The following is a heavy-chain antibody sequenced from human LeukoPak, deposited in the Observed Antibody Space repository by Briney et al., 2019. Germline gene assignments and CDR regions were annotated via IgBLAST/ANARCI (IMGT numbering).Heavy chain of an antibody. V-gene: IGHV1-2*02. Sequence: ASVKVSCTASGYTFTGNYMNWVRQAPGQGLEWVGWINPNSGDTSYAQKFQGRVTMTRDTSSSTAYMELSRLRSDDTAVYYCARDNSDGYNPIDYWGQGTLVTVSS. CDR1: GYTFTGNY. J-gene: IGHJ4*02. CDR3: ARDNSDGYNPIDY. CDR2: INPNSGDT. D-gene: IGHD5-24*01.